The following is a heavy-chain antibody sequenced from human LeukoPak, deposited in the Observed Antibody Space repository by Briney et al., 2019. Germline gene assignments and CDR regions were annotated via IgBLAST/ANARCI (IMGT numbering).Heavy chain of an antibody. CDR3: ARSAPLFDY. V-gene: IGHV3-48*03. Sequence: GGSLRLSCAASGFTFSSYEMNWVRQAPGKGLEWVSYISSSGSTIYYADSVRGRFTISRDNSKNTLYLQMNSLRVEDTAVYYCARSAPLFDYWGQGTLVTVSS. CDR2: ISSSGSTI. J-gene: IGHJ4*02. CDR1: GFTFSSYE.